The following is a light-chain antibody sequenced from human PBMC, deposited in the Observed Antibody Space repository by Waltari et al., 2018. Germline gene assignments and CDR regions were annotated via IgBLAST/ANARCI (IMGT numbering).Light chain of an antibody. J-gene: IGKJ4*01. CDR1: QSATSIS. CDR3: QQYDGEVVT. Sequence: EILLTHSPGTLSLSPGERAPLSLRASQSATSISLTWYQQKLGQAAMLLSYGTSSRATGIPDMFSGSGSGTDFTLTISRLEPEDLAVYDCQQYDGEVVTFGGWTKVEI. V-gene: IGKV3-20*01. CDR2: GTS.